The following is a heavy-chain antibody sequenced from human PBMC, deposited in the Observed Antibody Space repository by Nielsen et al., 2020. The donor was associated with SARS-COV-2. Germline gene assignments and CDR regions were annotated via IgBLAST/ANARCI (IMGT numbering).Heavy chain of an antibody. Sequence: GESLKISCAASGFTFSSYIMYWVRQAPGKGLEWVANINPDGTEKNYVDSVKGRFTISRDNAKNSLSLQMSTLRVEDTAVYYRARVDSTRVFAILHWFDPWGQGTLVTVSS. J-gene: IGHJ5*02. CDR3: ARVDSTRVFAILHWFDP. D-gene: IGHD2-21*01. V-gene: IGHV3-7*03. CDR1: GFTFSSYI. CDR2: INPDGTEK.